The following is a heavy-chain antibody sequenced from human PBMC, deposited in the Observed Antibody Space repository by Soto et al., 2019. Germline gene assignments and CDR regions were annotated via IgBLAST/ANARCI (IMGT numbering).Heavy chain of an antibody. J-gene: IGHJ4*02. CDR2: IDAGNGNT. D-gene: IGHD3-9*01. Sequence: QVQLVQSGAEVKKPGASVKDSCKASGYTFTRNAIHWVRQAPGQRLEWIGKIDAGNGNTKYSEKFPGRVTITRDTSASAAYMELITLTSEDTSIYYCAMTETDYSRFVYWGQGTLVTVSS. CDR1: GYTFTRNA. V-gene: IGHV1-3*01. CDR3: AMTETDYSRFVY.